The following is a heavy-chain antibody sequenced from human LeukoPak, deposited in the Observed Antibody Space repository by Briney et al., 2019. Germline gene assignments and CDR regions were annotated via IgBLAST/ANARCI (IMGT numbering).Heavy chain of an antibody. CDR3: AKDSPKGYALGGAYYFDY. D-gene: IGHD5-12*01. Sequence: QSGGSLRLSCAASGFTFNNYGMNWVRQAPGKGLEWVSAISGRGGNTYYADSVKGRFTISRDNAKNTLYLQMNSLRAEDTAVYYCAKDSPKGYALGGAYYFDYWGQGTLVTVSS. CDR2: ISGRGGNT. CDR1: GFTFNNYG. V-gene: IGHV3-23*01. J-gene: IGHJ4*02.